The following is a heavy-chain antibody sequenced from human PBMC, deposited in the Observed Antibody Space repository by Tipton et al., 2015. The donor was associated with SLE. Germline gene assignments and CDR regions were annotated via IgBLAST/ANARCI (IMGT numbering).Heavy chain of an antibody. CDR3: ARGSRWFDDFWSGYPLGNWFDP. Sequence: TLSLTCTVSGGSIRNYFWHWIRQSPGKGLEWIGYVYDSGTTKYNPSLKSRLTISGDTSKSHFSLKLTSVTAADTAIYYCARGSRWFDDFWSGYPLGNWFDPWGQGTLVTVSS. D-gene: IGHD3-3*01. J-gene: IGHJ5*02. CDR2: VYDSGTT. CDR1: GGSIRNYF. V-gene: IGHV4-59*01.